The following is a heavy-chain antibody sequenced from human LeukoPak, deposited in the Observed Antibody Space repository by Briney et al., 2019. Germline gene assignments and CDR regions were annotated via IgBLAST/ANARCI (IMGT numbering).Heavy chain of an antibody. J-gene: IGHJ6*02. CDR2: IYPGDSDT. CDR1: GYSFTSYW. D-gene: IGHD6-13*01. Sequence: GESLKISCKGSGYSFTSYWIGWVRQMPRKGLEWMGIIYPGDSDTRYSPSFQGQVTISADKSISTAYLQWSSLKASDTAMYYCAIIRGGKQQLFKWFDYYYYYGMDVWGQGTTVTVSS. CDR3: AIIRGGKQQLFKWFDYYYYYGMDV. V-gene: IGHV5-51*01.